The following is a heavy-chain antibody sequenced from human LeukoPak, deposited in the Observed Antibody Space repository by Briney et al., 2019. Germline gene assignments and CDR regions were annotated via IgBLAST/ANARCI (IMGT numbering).Heavy chain of an antibody. D-gene: IGHD3-22*01. CDR1: GFTFSSYG. CDR3: ARDYSSGYYYEFDY. J-gene: IGHJ4*02. Sequence: GRSLRLSCAASGFTFSSYGMHWVRQAPGKGLEWVAVIWYDGSNKYYADSVKGRFTISRDNSKNTLYLQMNSLRAEDTAVYYCARDYSSGYYYEFDYWGQGTLVTVSS. CDR2: IWYDGSNK. V-gene: IGHV3-33*01.